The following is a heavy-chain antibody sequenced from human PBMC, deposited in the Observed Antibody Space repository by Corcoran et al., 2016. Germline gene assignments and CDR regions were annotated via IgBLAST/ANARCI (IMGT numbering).Heavy chain of an antibody. J-gene: IGHJ6*02. CDR2: IIPIFGTA. V-gene: IGHV1-69*01. CDR3: ASRRGYNNVGGMDV. D-gene: IGHD1-1*01. CDR1: GGTFSTYS. Sequence: QVQLVQSGAEVKKPGSSVKVSCKASGGTFSTYSISWVRQAPGQGPEWMGGIIPIFGTANYAQKFQGRVTITADESTSTAYMELSSLRSEDTAVYYCASRRGYNNVGGMDVWGQGTTVTVSS.